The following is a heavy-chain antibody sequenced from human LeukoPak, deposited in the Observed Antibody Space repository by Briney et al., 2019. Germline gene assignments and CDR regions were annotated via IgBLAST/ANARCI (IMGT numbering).Heavy chain of an antibody. D-gene: IGHD3-16*01. CDR1: GGSISSYY. J-gene: IGHJ3*02. CDR3: ATDGGDAFDI. CDR2: IYYSGST. Sequence: SETLSLTCTVSGGSISSYYWSWIRQPPGKGLEWIGYIYYSGSTIYNPSLKIRVTISVDTSKNQFSLKLSSVTAADTAVYYCATDGGDAFDIWGQGTMVTVSS. V-gene: IGHV4-59*01.